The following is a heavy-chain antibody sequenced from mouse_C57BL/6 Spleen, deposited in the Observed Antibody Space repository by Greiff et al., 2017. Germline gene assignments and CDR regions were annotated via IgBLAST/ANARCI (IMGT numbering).Heavy chain of an antibody. CDR2: IHPSDSDT. D-gene: IGHD2-2*01. CDR1: GYTFTSYW. Sequence: QVQLQQPGAELVKPGASVKVSCKASGYTFTSYWMHWVKQRPGQGLEWIGRIHPSDSDTNYNQKFKGKATLTVDKSSSTAYMQLSSLTSEDSAVYCCARSTMVTTGPWFAYWGQGTLVTVSA. CDR3: ARSTMVTTGPWFAY. V-gene: IGHV1-74*01. J-gene: IGHJ3*01.